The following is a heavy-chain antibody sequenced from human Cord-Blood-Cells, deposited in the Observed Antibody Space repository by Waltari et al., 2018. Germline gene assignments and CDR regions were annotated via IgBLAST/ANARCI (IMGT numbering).Heavy chain of an antibody. V-gene: IGHV1-69*01. Sequence: QVQLVQSGAEVKKPGSSVKVSCKAPGGTFSSSAVSWVRQAPGQGLEWMGGIIPIFGTANYAQKVQGRVTITADESTSTAYMELSSLRSEDTAVYYCASRASIAARGDWYFDLWGRGTLVTVSS. CDR2: IIPIFGTA. CDR1: GGTFSSSA. CDR3: ASRASIAARGDWYFDL. D-gene: IGHD6-6*01. J-gene: IGHJ2*01.